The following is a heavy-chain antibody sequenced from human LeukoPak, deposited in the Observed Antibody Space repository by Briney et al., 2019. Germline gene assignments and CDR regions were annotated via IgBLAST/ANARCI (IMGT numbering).Heavy chain of an antibody. D-gene: IGHD3-22*01. CDR1: GYTLIELY. J-gene: IGHJ6*02. CDR2: FDPEDGET. Sequence: ASVKVSCKVSGYTLIELYMHWVRQAPGIGLEWMGGFDPEDGETIYAQKFQGRVTMTEDTSTDTAYMELSSLRSEDTAVYYCATGSPLEYEYDSRSINHGLDVWGQGTTVPVPS. V-gene: IGHV1-24*01. CDR3: ATGSPLEYEYDSRSINHGLDV.